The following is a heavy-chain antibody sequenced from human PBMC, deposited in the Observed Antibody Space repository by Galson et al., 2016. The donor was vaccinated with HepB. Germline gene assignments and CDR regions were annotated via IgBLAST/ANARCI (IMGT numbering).Heavy chain of an antibody. CDR1: GYILTGYY. Sequence: SVKVSCKASGYILTGYYVHWVRQAPRQGLEWMGWIDPRSGGTIYAENFQGRVTMTRDTSINTAYTELSRLRSADTAVYYCARLRRIVTTGSWSSPSYFDYWGQGTLVTVSS. CDR3: ARLRRIVTTGSWSSPSYFDY. V-gene: IGHV1-2*02. CDR2: IDPRSGGT. D-gene: IGHD1-26*01. J-gene: IGHJ4*02.